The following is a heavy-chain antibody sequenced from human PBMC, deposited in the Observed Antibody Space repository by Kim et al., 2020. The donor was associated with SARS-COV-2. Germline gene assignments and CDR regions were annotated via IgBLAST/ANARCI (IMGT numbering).Heavy chain of an antibody. D-gene: IGHD5-18*01. CDR3: ASGQWIQPQIDY. Sequence: YYVDSVKGRFTISRDNAKNSLYLQMNSLRAEDTAVYYCASGQWIQPQIDYWGQGTLVTVSS. J-gene: IGHJ4*02. V-gene: IGHV3-7*01.